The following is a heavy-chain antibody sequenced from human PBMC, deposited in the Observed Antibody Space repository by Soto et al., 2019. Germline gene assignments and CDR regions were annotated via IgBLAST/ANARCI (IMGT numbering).Heavy chain of an antibody. Sequence: ASVKVSCKASGYTFTSYGISWVLQAPGQGLEWMGWISAYNGNTNYAQKLQGRVTMTTDTSTSTAYMELRSLRSDDTAVYYCARDDCSGGSCYPTPYLDYWGQGTLVTLSS. CDR3: ARDDCSGGSCYPTPYLDY. J-gene: IGHJ4*02. D-gene: IGHD2-15*01. V-gene: IGHV1-18*01. CDR1: GYTFTSYG. CDR2: ISAYNGNT.